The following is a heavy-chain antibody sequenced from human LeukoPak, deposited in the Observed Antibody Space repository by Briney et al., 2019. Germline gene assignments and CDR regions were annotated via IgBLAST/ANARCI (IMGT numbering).Heavy chain of an antibody. CDR3: ARDGVVVAPAADYYYYMDV. Sequence: GGSLRLSCAASGFSFSSHWMHWVRQTPGKGLVWVSRISPDGSKTIYADSVKGRFTISRDNSKNTLYLQMNSLRIEDTAMFYCARDGVVVAPAADYYYYMDVWGKGTTVTVSS. V-gene: IGHV3-74*01. CDR2: ISPDGSKT. CDR1: GFSFSSHW. D-gene: IGHD2-2*01. J-gene: IGHJ6*03.